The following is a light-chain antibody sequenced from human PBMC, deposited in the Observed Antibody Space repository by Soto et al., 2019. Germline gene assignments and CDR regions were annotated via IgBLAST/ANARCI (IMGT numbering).Light chain of an antibody. CDR1: QSVSSY. Sequence: EVVFTLSLSTLSLCPGEKATLSCRASQSVSSYLAWYQQKPGQAPRLLIYDASNRATGIPARFSGSGSGTDFTLTISSLEPEDFAVYYCQQRSNWPPITFGQGTRLEIK. J-gene: IGKJ5*01. CDR3: QQRSNWPPIT. V-gene: IGKV3-11*01. CDR2: DAS.